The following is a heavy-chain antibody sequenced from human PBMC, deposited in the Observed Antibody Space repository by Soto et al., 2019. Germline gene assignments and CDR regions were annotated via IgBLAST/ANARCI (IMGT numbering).Heavy chain of an antibody. CDR1: GGSVSSGSYY. CDR2: IYYSGST. CDR3: ARDYYDSSGYSDY. V-gene: IGHV4-61*01. D-gene: IGHD3-22*01. J-gene: IGHJ4*02. Sequence: SETLSLTCTVSGGSVSSGSYYWSWIRQPPGKGLEWIGYIYYSGSTNYNPSLKSRVTISVDTSKNQFSLKLSSVTAADTAVYYCARDYYDSSGYSDYWGLGTLVTVSS.